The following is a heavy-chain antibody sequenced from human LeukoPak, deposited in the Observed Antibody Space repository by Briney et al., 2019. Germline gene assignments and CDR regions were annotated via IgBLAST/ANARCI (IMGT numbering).Heavy chain of an antibody. CDR2: IRSKAYGGTT. V-gene: IGHV3-49*04. Sequence: GGSLRLSCAASGFTVSSNYMSWVRQAPGKGLEWVGFIRSKAYGGTTEYAASVKGRFTISRDDSKSIAYLQMNSLKTEDTAVYYCTRNSSGYYLGYWGQGTLVTVSS. D-gene: IGHD3-22*01. J-gene: IGHJ4*02. CDR1: GFTVSSNY. CDR3: TRNSSGYYLGY.